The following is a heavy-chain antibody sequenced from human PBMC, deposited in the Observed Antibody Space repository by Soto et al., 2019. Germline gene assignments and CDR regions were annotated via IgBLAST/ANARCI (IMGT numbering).Heavy chain of an antibody. D-gene: IGHD6-13*01. CDR2: INHSGGT. J-gene: IGHJ4*02. Sequence: QVQLQQWGAGLLKPSETLSLTCAVYGGSFSGYYWSWIRQPPGKGLEWIGEINHSGGTNYNPSLTSRVTISLDTSKNQFSLKLSSVTAADTAVYYCARTYSSSWSPFDYCGQGTLVTVSS. CDR3: ARTYSSSWSPFDY. CDR1: GGSFSGYY. V-gene: IGHV4-34*01.